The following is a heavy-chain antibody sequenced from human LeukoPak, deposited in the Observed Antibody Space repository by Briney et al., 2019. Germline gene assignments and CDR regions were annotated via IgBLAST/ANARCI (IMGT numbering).Heavy chain of an antibody. CDR3: ARDSYSSSWSGLFDY. CDR1: GFTFSSYA. D-gene: IGHD6-13*01. J-gene: IGHJ4*02. Sequence: PGRSLRLSCAASGFTFSSYAMHWVRQAPGKGLEWVAVISYGGSNKYYADSVKGRFTISRDNSKNTLYLQMSSLRAEDTAVYYCARDSYSSSWSGLFDYWGQGTLVTVSS. CDR2: ISYGGSNK. V-gene: IGHV3-30-3*01.